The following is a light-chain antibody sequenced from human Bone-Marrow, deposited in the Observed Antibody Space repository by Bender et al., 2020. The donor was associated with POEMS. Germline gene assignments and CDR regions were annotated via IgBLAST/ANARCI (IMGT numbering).Light chain of an antibody. CDR1: RSDVGGYDY. J-gene: IGLJ1*01. V-gene: IGLV2-14*01. CDR2: DVS. Sequence: QSALTQPASVSGSPGQSITISCTGTRSDVGGYDYVSWYQQHPGKAPKVMIHDVSNRPSGVSNRFSGSKSGNTASLAITGLQAEDEADYYCQSYDNSLSASVFGTGTKVTVL. CDR3: QSYDNSLSASV.